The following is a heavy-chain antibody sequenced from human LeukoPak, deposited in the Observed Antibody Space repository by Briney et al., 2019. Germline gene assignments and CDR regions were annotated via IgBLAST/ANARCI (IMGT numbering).Heavy chain of an antibody. J-gene: IGHJ4*02. V-gene: IGHV1-18*01. Sequence: ASVKVSSKASGYTFTVYGISWVRQAPGQGLEWMGWINAYNGNTNYAQKLQGRVTMTTDTSTSTAYMELRSLRSDDTAVYYCARDYYDNSGYYSHTGGYWGQGTLVTVSS. CDR1: GYTFTVYG. D-gene: IGHD3-22*01. CDR3: ARDYYDNSGYYSHTGGY. CDR2: INAYNGNT.